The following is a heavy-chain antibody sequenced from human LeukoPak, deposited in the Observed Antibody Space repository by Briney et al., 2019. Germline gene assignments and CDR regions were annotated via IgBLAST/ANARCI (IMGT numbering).Heavy chain of an antibody. CDR3: ARRAYYDSSGYHPTSGYFDL. CDR1: GGSMFSYY. J-gene: IGHJ2*01. V-gene: IGHV4-4*08. CDR2: IYSSGIA. Sequence: SETLSLTCTVSGGSMFSYYWNWIRQPPGKGLEWIGYIYSSGIANYSPSLRSRGTISVATSRNQFSLRLTSVTAADTAIYYCARRAYYDSSGYHPTSGYFDLWGRGTLVTVSS. D-gene: IGHD3-22*01.